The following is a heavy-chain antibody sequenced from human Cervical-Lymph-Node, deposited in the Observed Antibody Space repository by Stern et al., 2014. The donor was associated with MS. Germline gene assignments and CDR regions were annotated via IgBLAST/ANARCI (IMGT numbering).Heavy chain of an antibody. J-gene: IGHJ5*02. CDR2: INPNSGGT. Sequence: QVQLVQSGTEVKKPGASVTVSCKASGYTFIGYYLHWVRQAPGQGLEWMGRINPNSGGTNYAQKFQGRVPMTRDTSINTAYMELNRLRSDDTAVYYCARFRYDGGGYYMFDPWGHGTLVTVAS. V-gene: IGHV1-2*06. D-gene: IGHD3-22*01. CDR3: ARFRYDGGGYYMFDP. CDR1: GYTFIGYY.